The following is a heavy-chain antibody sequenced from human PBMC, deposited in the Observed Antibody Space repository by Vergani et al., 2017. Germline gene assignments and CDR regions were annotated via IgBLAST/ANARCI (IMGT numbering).Heavy chain of an antibody. CDR1: GFTFSSYG. D-gene: IGHD6-6*01. J-gene: IGHJ6*02. V-gene: IGHV3-33*01. CDR3: ARDQRYSSSSRGIRYYGMDV. CDR2: IWYDGSNK. Sequence: QVQLVESGGGVVQPGRSLRLSCAASGFTFSSYGMHWVRQAPGKGLEWVAVIWYDGSNKYYADSVKGRFTISRDNSKNTLYLQMNSLRAEDTAVYYCARDQRYSSSSRGIRYYGMDVWGQGTTVTVSS.